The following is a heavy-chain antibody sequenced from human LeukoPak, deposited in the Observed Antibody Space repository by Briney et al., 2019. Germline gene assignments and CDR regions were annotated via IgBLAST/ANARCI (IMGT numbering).Heavy chain of an antibody. CDR3: AKSSGSYYNVDFDY. D-gene: IGHD3-10*01. CDR1: GGTFSSYA. CDR2: IIPIFGTA. V-gene: IGHV1-69*06. J-gene: IGHJ4*02. Sequence: SVKVSCKASGGTFSSYAISWVRQAPGQGLEWMGGIIPIFGTANYAQKFQGRVTITADKSTSTAYMELSSLRSEDTAVYYCAKSSGSYYNVDFDYWGQGTLVTVSS.